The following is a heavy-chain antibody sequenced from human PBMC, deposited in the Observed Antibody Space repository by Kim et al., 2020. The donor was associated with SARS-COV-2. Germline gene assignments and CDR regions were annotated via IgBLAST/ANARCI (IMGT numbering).Heavy chain of an antibody. J-gene: IGHJ6*02. V-gene: IGHV1-69*13. D-gene: IGHD4-4*01. CDR3: ARDTPVHDYTHLGGYYYYGMDV. Sequence: SVKVSCKASGGTFSSYAISWVRQAPGQGLEWMGGIIPIFGTANYAQKFQGRVTITADESTSTAYMELSSLRSEDTAVYYCARDTPVHDYTHLGGYYYYGMDVWGQGTTVTVSS. CDR1: GGTFSSYA. CDR2: IIPIFGTA.